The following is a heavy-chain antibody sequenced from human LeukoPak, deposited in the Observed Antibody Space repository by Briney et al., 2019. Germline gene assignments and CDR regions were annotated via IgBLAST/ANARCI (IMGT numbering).Heavy chain of an antibody. CDR2: ISSSSSYI. Sequence: PGGSLRLSCAASGFTFSSYSMNWVRQAPGKGLEWVSSISSSSSYIYYADSVKGRFTISRDNAKNSLYLQMNSLRAEDTAVYYCARDQGSGRDYFDYWGQGTLVTVSS. J-gene: IGHJ4*02. V-gene: IGHV3-21*01. CDR3: ARDQGSGRDYFDY. D-gene: IGHD6-19*01. CDR1: GFTFSSYS.